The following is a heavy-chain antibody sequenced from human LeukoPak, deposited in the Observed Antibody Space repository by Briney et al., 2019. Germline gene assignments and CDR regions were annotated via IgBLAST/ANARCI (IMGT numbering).Heavy chain of an antibody. CDR3: ARAADTMVRGATVYYYYGMDV. CDR1: GFTFSSYW. J-gene: IGHJ6*04. Sequence: GGSLRLSCAASGFTFSSYWMSWVRQAPGKGLEWVANIKQDGSEKYYVDSVKGRFTISRDNAKNSLYLQMNSLRAEDTAVYYCARAADTMVRGATVYYYYGMDVWGKGTTVTVSS. V-gene: IGHV3-7*03. D-gene: IGHD3-10*01. CDR2: IKQDGSEK.